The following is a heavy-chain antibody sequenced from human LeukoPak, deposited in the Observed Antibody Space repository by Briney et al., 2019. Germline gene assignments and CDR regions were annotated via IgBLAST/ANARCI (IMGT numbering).Heavy chain of an antibody. D-gene: IGHD4-17*01. CDR1: GGSFSGYY. CDR2: INHSGST. Sequence: SETLSLTCAVYGGSFSGYYWSWIRQPPGRGPEWIGEINHSGSTNYNPSLKSRVTISVDTSKNQFSLKLSSVTAADTAVYYCARGVTDYGDYHWWGQGTLVTVSS. V-gene: IGHV4-34*01. J-gene: IGHJ4*02. CDR3: ARGVTDYGDYHW.